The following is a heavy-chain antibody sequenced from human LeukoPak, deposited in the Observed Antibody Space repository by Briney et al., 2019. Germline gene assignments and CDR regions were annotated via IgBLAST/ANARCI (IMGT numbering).Heavy chain of an antibody. D-gene: IGHD3-9*01. J-gene: IGHJ6*04. CDR2: ISAYNANT. V-gene: IGHV1-18*04. CDR1: VYTFTNYG. Sequence: ASVKLSCKASVYTFTNYGITWVRQAPGQGLEWMGWISAYNANTNYAQKFQGRVTMTTDTSTSTVYMELRSLRSDDTAIYYCARTDYDILTGARMDVWGKGTTVTVSS. CDR3: ARTDYDILTGARMDV.